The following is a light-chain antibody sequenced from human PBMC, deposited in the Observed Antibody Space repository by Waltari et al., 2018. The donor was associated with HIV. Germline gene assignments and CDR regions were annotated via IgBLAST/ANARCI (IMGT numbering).Light chain of an antibody. Sequence: PDLNQDPTVYVALGQTVKITCNGDTLSPHYASAYQQKPGQAPVPVSYGKKKRPSEISDRFSSSASRNTASLTITGAQAEDEADYYCKTRDRSGNLYIFGTGTTVTVL. V-gene: IGLV3-19*01. CDR1: TLSPHY. CDR3: KTRDRSGNLYI. J-gene: IGLJ1*01. CDR2: GKK.